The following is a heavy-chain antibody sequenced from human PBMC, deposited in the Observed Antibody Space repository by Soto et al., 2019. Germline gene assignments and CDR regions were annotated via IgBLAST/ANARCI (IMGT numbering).Heavy chain of an antibody. CDR1: GGSFSTYY. CDR3: ARGGSNDWQVAFDI. D-gene: IGHD3-9*01. Sequence: QLQQGGAGLLKPSETLSLTCVVSGGSFSTYYYNWIRQSPGKGLELIGEINHSGSHNYSPSLKSRVTMSLDTSKNQFSLKLTSVTAADTAVYYCARGGSNDWQVAFDIWGQGTMVTVSS. V-gene: IGHV4-34*01. J-gene: IGHJ3*02. CDR2: INHSGSH.